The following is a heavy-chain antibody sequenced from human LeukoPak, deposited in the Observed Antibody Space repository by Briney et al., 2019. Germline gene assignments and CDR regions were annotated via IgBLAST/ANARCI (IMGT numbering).Heavy chain of an antibody. CDR1: GGSSSGYY. Sequence: SETLSLTCTVSGGSSSGYYWSWIRQPPGKGLEWVGYVYNSEYTSYNPSLKSRVSISFDTSTNQFSLSLTSVTTADTAVYFCARNSGSGGSYIFDYWGQGILVTVSS. J-gene: IGHJ4*02. CDR3: ARNSGSGGSYIFDY. D-gene: IGHD6-19*01. V-gene: IGHV4-59*08. CDR2: VYNSEYT.